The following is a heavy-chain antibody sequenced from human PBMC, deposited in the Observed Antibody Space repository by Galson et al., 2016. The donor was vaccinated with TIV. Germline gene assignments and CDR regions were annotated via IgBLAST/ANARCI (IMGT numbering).Heavy chain of an antibody. D-gene: IGHD2-21*02. J-gene: IGHJ4*02. Sequence: SLRLSCAASGFTFDDYDFSWVRQAPGKGLEWVSSINWNGASTGHADSVKGRFTISRDNAKNSLYLQMNDLRVEDTAFYHCAREVTCGGACYYFDFSGQGTLVTVSS. CDR2: INWNGAST. V-gene: IGHV3-20*01. CDR1: GFTFDDYD. CDR3: AREVTCGGACYYFDF.